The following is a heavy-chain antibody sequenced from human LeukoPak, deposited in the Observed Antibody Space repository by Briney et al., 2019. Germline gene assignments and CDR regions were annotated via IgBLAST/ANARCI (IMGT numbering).Heavy chain of an antibody. V-gene: IGHV3-48*03. CDR2: NSAGGENR. CDR1: VYTFNTYE. Sequence: GGSLRLSCAPSVYTFNTYEKNWVPQAPEKGLEWVPYNSAGGENRYYTDSVKGRFTLSRDNGKNSLYLKMNSQRVEHSAVYYCAREASGGNLPFEYWGQGTPVTVSS. D-gene: IGHD4-23*01. J-gene: IGHJ4*02. CDR3: AREASGGNLPFEY.